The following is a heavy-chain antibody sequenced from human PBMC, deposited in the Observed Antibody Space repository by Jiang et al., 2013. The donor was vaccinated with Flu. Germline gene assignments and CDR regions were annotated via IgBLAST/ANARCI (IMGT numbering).Heavy chain of an antibody. J-gene: IGHJ5*02. CDR2: IYYSGST. V-gene: IGHV4-31*03. CDR1: GGSISSGGYY. D-gene: IGHD4-17*01. Sequence: PGLVKPSQTLSLTCTVSGGSISSGGYYWSWIRQHPGKGLEWIGYIYYSGSTYYNPSLKSRVTISVDTSKNQFSLKLSSVTAADTAVYYCAREHRGNGDYGDYEYNWFDPWGQGTLVTVSS. CDR3: AREHRGNGDYGDYEYNWFDP.